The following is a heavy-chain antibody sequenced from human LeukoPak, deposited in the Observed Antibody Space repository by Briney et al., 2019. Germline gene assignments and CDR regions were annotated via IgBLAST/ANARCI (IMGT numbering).Heavy chain of an antibody. CDR2: IIPISGTA. D-gene: IGHD2-2*01. V-gene: IGHV1-69*05. CDR1: GGTFSSHA. J-gene: IGHJ6*03. Sequence: GASVKVSCKASGGTFSSHAIAWVRQAPGQGPEWMGGIIPISGTANYAQEFQGRVTITTDESTSTAYMELSSLTSDDTAVYYCARGLQYQLLKALGYYYMDVWGEGTTVTVSS. CDR3: ARGLQYQLLKALGYYYMDV.